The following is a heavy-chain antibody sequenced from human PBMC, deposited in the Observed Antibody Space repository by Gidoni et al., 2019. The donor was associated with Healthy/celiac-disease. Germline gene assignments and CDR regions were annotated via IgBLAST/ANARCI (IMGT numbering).Heavy chain of an antibody. CDR2: ISGSGGST. Sequence: EVQLLESGGGLVQPGGSLRLSWSASGFTFSSYAMSWVRQAPGKGLEWVSAISGSGGSTSYADSVKGRFTISRDNSKNTLYLQMNSLRAEDTAVYYCAKGNTDWFLYGMDVWGQGTTVTVSS. CDR1: GFTFSSYA. V-gene: IGHV3-23*01. D-gene: IGHD3-9*01. J-gene: IGHJ6*02. CDR3: AKGNTDWFLYGMDV.